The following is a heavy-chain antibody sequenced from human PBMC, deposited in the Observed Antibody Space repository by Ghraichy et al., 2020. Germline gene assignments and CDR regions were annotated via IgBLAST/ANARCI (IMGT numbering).Heavy chain of an antibody. Sequence: GGSLRLSCAGSGLTVRSSSMSWVRQAPGKGLEWVSVIYSGGSTFYADSVKGRFTISRDTSNNTLFLHLNSLRADDTAVYYCKRTPSYSSSWYWFDPWGQGTLVTVSS. V-gene: IGHV3-53*01. CDR3: KRTPSYSSSWYWFDP. J-gene: IGHJ5*02. D-gene: IGHD5-18*01. CDR2: IYSGGST. CDR1: GLTVRSSS.